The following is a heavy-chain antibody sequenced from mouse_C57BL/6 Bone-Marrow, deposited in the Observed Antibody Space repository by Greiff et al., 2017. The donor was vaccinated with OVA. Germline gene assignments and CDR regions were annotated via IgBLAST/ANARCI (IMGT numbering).Heavy chain of an antibody. Sequence: QVHVKQPGAELVKPGASVKMSCKASGYTFTSYWITWVKQRPGQGLEWIGDIYPGSGSTNYNEKFKSKATLTVDTSSSTAYMQLSSLTSEDSAVYYCARGHYYGSRRFAYWGQGTLVTVSA. J-gene: IGHJ3*01. CDR2: IYPGSGST. CDR1: GYTFTSYW. CDR3: ARGHYYGSRRFAY. V-gene: IGHV1-55*01. D-gene: IGHD1-1*01.